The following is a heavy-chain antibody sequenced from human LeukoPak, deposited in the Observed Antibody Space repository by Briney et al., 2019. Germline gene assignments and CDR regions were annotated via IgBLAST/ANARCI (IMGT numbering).Heavy chain of an antibody. CDR1: GGSISSGGYY. J-gene: IGHJ3*02. V-gene: IGHV4-31*03. CDR3: ATRDSSGPEDEAFDI. CDR2: IYYSGST. Sequence: SETLSLTCTVSGGSISSGGYYWSWIRQHPGKGLEWIGYIYYSGSTYYNPSLKSRVTMSVDTSKNQFSLKLSSVTAADTAVYYCATRDSSGPEDEAFDIWGQGTMVTVSS. D-gene: IGHD3-22*01.